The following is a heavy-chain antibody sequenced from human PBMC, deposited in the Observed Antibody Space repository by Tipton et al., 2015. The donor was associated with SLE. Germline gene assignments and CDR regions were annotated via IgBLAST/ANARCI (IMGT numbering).Heavy chain of an antibody. V-gene: IGHV3-30-3*01. CDR2: LLYEENSK. CDR3: AREMFENVVDGFFHH. CDR1: GFTFSSYA. Sequence: SLRLSCAASGFTFSSYAMHWVRQAPGKGLEWVALLLYEENSKLYADSVEGRFTISRDNSKNRLFLQMSSLRVEDTAVYYCAREMFENVVDGFFHHWGQGTLVTVSP. J-gene: IGHJ1*01. D-gene: IGHD1-1*01.